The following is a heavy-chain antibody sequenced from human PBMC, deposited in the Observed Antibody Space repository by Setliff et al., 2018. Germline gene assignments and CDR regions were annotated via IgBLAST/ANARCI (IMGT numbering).Heavy chain of an antibody. Sequence: LSLTCTVSGGSISSGVYYWAWIRQPPGKGLEWIGRIYYRGDTYYNASLKSRLTLSVDTSKNQVSLNPRSVTAADTAVYYCARTGTYRYFDYWGQGTQVTVSS. V-gene: IGHV4-39*01. CDR2: IYYRGDT. CDR3: ARTGTYRYFDY. J-gene: IGHJ4*02. CDR1: GGSISSGVYY. D-gene: IGHD1-1*01.